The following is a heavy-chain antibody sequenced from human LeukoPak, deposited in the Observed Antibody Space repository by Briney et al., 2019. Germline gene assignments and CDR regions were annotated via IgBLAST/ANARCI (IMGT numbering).Heavy chain of an antibody. Sequence: GGSLRLSCAASGFTVSSNYMSWVRQPPGRGLEWVSVIYRDGSAYYADSVKGRFTISRDNAKNSLYLQMNTLRAEDTAVYYCATERRSSGWSHFDSWGQGTLVTVSS. V-gene: IGHV3-53*01. CDR3: ATERRSSGWSHFDS. J-gene: IGHJ4*02. CDR2: IYRDGSA. D-gene: IGHD6-19*01. CDR1: GFTVSSNY.